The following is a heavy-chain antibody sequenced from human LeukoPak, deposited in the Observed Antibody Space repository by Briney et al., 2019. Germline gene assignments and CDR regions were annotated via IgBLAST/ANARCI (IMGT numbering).Heavy chain of an antibody. J-gene: IGHJ4*02. D-gene: IGHD2-21*02. CDR2: ISSSSSYI. CDR3: ARTTLNCGGDCYYGSYFDY. CDR1: GFTFSSYS. Sequence: GGSLRLSCAASGFTFSSYSMTWVRQAPGKGLEWVSSISSSSSYIYYADSVKGRFTISRDNAKNSLYLQMNSLRAEDTAVYYCARTTLNCGGDCYYGSYFDYWGQGTLVTVSS. V-gene: IGHV3-21*01.